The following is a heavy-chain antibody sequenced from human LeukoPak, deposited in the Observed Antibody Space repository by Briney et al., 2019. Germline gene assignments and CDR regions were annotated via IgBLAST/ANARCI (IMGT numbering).Heavy chain of an antibody. CDR2: INHSGST. CDR3: ASGYSYGYTY. J-gene: IGHJ4*02. Sequence: SETLSLTCTVSGGSISSSSYYWGWIRQPPGKGLEWIGEINHSGSTNYNPSLKSRVTISVDTSKNQFSLKLSSVTAADTAVYYCASGYSYGYTYWGQGTLVTVSS. CDR1: GGSISSSSYY. D-gene: IGHD5-18*01. V-gene: IGHV4-39*07.